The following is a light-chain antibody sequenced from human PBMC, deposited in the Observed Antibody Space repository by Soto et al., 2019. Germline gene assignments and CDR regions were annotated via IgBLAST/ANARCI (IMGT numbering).Light chain of an antibody. V-gene: IGKV1-39*01. CDR3: QHYNSYSEA. CDR2: AAS. Sequence: DIQMTQSPSSLSASVGDRVTITCRASQSISSYLNWYQQKPGKAPKLLIYAASSLQSGVPSRFSGSGSGTEFTPTISSLQPDDFATYYCQHYNSYSEAFGQGTKVDIK. CDR1: QSISSY. J-gene: IGKJ1*01.